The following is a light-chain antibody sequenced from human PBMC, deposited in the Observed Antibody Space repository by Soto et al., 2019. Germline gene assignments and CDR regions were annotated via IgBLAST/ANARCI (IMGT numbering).Light chain of an antibody. V-gene: IGLV2-14*03. Sequence: QSALTQPASVSGSPGQSITISCTGTSSDVGGYNSVSWYQQYPGKAPKLMIYDVTNRPSGISNRFSGSKSGNTASLTISGLQAEDEADYYCSSYTNTLDSVFGTGTKLTVL. J-gene: IGLJ1*01. CDR1: SSDVGGYNS. CDR2: DVT. CDR3: SSYTNTLDSV.